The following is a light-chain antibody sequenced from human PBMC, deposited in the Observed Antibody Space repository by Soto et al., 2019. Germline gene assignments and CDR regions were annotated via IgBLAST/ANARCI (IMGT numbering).Light chain of an antibody. CDR1: SNDVGGYNL. J-gene: IGLJ1*01. V-gene: IGLV2-8*01. CDR3: SSYAGSDNYV. Sequence: QSVLTQPPSASGSPGQSVTISCTGTSNDVGGYNLVSWYQQYPGKAPKLMIYEVSKRPSGVPDRFSGSKSGNTASLTFSGLQAEDEADYYCSSYAGSDNYVFGTGTKVTVL. CDR2: EVS.